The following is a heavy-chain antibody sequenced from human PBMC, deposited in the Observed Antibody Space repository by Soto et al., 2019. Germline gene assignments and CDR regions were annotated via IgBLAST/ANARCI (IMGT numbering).Heavy chain of an antibody. CDR3: ARDLRGSCSSTRCYAEGNWFDP. V-gene: IGHV3-7*01. Sequence: PGGFLRLSCAASGFTFSSYWMSWVRQAPGKGLEWVANIKQDGSEKYYVDSVKGRFTISRDNAKNSLYLQMNSLRAEDTAVYYCARDLRGSCSSTRCYAEGNWFDPWGQGTLVTVSS. D-gene: IGHD2-2*01. CDR1: GFTFSSYW. J-gene: IGHJ5*02. CDR2: IKQDGSEK.